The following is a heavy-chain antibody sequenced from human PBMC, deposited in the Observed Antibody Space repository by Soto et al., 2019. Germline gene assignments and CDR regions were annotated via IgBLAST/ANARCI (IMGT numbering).Heavy chain of an antibody. CDR1: GFSLTTSAVG. J-gene: IGHJ4*02. Sequence: QITLKESGPTLVKPTQTLTLTCTLSGFSLTTSAVGVGWIRQPPGKALEWLALLYWDDDNQYSPSLRNRLTLTKDTSKNQVVLTMTNMDPVDTATYYCVHGSGWLFDYWGQGTLVTVSS. CDR3: VHGSGWLFDY. D-gene: IGHD6-19*01. CDR2: LYWDDDN. V-gene: IGHV2-5*02.